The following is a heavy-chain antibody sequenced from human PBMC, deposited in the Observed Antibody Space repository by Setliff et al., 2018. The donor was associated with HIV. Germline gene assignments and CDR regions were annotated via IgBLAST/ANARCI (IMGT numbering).Heavy chain of an antibody. CDR2: ISYDGTYK. Sequence: GGSLRLSCKATGFSFSLYAIHWVRQAPGKGLEWVALISYDGTYKYYAESVKGRFTISRDNSRNTLYLQMNSLKTEDTAVYYCTTHQTHSSPGEWFQHWGQGTLVTLSS. D-gene: IGHD3-22*01. V-gene: IGHV3-30*04. CDR1: GFSFSLYA. J-gene: IGHJ1*01. CDR3: TTHQTHSSPGEWFQH.